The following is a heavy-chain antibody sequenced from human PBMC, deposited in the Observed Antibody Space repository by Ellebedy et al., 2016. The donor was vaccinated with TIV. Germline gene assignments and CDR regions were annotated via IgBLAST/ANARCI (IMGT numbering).Heavy chain of an antibody. V-gene: IGHV3-53*01. J-gene: IGHJ4*02. CDR1: GFTVSSNY. D-gene: IGHD6-19*01. Sequence: GESLKISCAASGFTVSSNYMSWVRQVPGKGLEWVSVIYSGGSTYYADSVKGRFTISRDNSKNTLYLQMNSLRAEDTAVYYCERKNSSGWTFDYWGQGTLVTVSS. CDR3: ERKNSSGWTFDY. CDR2: IYSGGST.